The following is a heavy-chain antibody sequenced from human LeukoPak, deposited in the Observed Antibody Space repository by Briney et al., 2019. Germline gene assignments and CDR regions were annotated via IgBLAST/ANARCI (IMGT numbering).Heavy chain of an antibody. CDR1: GFTFSSYS. Sequence: PGGSLRLSCAASGFTFSSYSMNWVRQAPGKGLEWVSSISSSSSYIYYADSVKGRLTISRDNAKNSLYLQMNSLRAEDAAVYYCARDGRDTVRYYYYYYGMDVWGQGTTVTVSS. D-gene: IGHD3-10*01. V-gene: IGHV3-21*01. J-gene: IGHJ6*02. CDR3: ARDGRDTVRYYYYYYGMDV. CDR2: ISSSSSYI.